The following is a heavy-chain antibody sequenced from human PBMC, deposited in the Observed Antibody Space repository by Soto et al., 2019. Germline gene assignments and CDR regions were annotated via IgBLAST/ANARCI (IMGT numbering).Heavy chain of an antibody. V-gene: IGHV4-34*01. CDR2: INHSGST. CDR1: GGSFSGYY. Sequence: PSETLSLTCAVYGGSFSGYYWSWIRQPPGKGLEWIGEINHSGSTNYNPSLKSRVTISVDTSKNQFSLKLSSVTAADTAVYYCARGGIAVAGKRGLLDYWGQGTLVTVSS. D-gene: IGHD6-19*01. J-gene: IGHJ4*02. CDR3: ARGGIAVAGKRGLLDY.